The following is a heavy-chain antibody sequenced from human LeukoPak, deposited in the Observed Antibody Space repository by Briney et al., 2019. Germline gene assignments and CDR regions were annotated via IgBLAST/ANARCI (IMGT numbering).Heavy chain of an antibody. CDR3: ARDRRGYGDYAGNWYFDL. Sequence: PSETLSLTCTVSGGSISSSSYYWGWTRQPPGKGLEWIGSIYYSGSTYYNPSLKSRVTISVDTSKNQFSLKLSSVTAADTAVYYCARDRRGYGDYAGNWYFDLWGRGTLVTVSS. D-gene: IGHD4-17*01. V-gene: IGHV4-39*07. J-gene: IGHJ2*01. CDR2: IYYSGST. CDR1: GGSISSSSYY.